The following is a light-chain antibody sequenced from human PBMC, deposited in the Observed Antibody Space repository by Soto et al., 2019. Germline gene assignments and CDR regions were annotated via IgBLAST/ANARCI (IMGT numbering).Light chain of an antibody. CDR3: QSSDTRLSGPVV. Sequence: QSVLTQPPSVSGAPGQRVTISCTGSSSNIGAGYGVHWYQRLPGAAPKLLIYGNKNRPSGVPARFSGSKSGTSASLVITDLQTEDEADYYCQSSDTRLSGPVVFGGGTKLTVL. V-gene: IGLV1-40*01. CDR2: GNK. CDR1: SSNIGAGYG. J-gene: IGLJ2*01.